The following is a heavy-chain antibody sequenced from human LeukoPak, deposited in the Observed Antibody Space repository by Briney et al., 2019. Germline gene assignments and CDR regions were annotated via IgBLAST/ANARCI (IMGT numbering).Heavy chain of an antibody. CDR2: IWYDGSNK. CDR3: ARVRGSGSYVGYFDY. CDR1: GFTFSSYG. V-gene: IGHV3-33*01. J-gene: IGHJ4*02. D-gene: IGHD1-26*01. Sequence: GGSLRLSCAASGFTFSSYGMHWVRQAPGKGLEWVAVIWYDGSNKYYADSVKGRFTISRDNSKNTLYLQMNSLRAEDTAVYYCARVRGSGSYVGYFDYWGQGTLVTVSS.